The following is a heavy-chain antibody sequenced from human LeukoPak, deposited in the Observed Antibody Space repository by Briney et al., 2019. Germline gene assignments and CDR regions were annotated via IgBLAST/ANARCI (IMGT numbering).Heavy chain of an antibody. CDR1: GYIFTGYY. D-gene: IGHD4/OR15-4a*01. CDR2: INPNSGGT. Sequence: ASVKVSCKASGYIFTGYYMHWVRQAPGQGLEWMGWINPNSGGTNYAQKFQGRVTMTRDTSISTAYMELSRLRSDDTAVYYCARPLLWWPQVGYFDYWGQGTLVTVSS. V-gene: IGHV1-2*02. CDR3: ARPLLWWPQVGYFDY. J-gene: IGHJ4*02.